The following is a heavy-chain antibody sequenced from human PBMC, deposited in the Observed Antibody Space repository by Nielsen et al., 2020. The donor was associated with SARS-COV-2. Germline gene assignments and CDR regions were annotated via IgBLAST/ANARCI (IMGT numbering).Heavy chain of an antibody. CDR1: GFTFSSYG. CDR2: ISYDGSNK. Sequence: GESLKISCAASGFTFSSYGMHWVRQAPGKGLEWVAVISYDGSNKYYADSVKGRFTISRDNSKNTLYLQMNSLRAEDTAVYYCARSAADGYSDYWGQGTLVTVSS. D-gene: IGHD5-24*01. V-gene: IGHV3-30*03. CDR3: ARSAADGYSDY. J-gene: IGHJ4*02.